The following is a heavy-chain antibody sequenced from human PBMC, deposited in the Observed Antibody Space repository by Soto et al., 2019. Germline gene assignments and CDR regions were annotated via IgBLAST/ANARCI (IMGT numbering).Heavy chain of an antibody. CDR3: ARGTGDFGYYFDY. Sequence: PSETLSLTCAVSGYSITSVYCWGWIRQPPGKGLEWIGKIRHSGSPYYNPSLKSRVAISRDTSKNHFSLNLISVTAADTAVYYCARGTGDFGYYFDYWGQAALVTV. CDR1: GYSITSVYC. CDR2: IRHSGSP. V-gene: IGHV4-38-2*01. D-gene: IGHD7-27*01. J-gene: IGHJ4*02.